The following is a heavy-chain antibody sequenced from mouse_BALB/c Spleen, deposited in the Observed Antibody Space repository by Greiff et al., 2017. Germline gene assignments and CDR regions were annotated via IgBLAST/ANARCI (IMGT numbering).Heavy chain of an antibody. D-gene: IGHD1-1*01. V-gene: IGHV1-69*01. CDR3: ARGLYPAMDY. CDR1: GYTFTDYW. CDR2: IDTSDSYT. J-gene: IGHJ4*01. Sequence: QVQLKQPGAELVMPGASVKMSCKASGYTFTDYWMHWVKQRPGQGLEWIGAIDTSDSYTSYNQKFKGKATLTVDESSSTAYMQLSSLTSEDSAVYYCARGLYPAMDYWGQGTSVTVSA.